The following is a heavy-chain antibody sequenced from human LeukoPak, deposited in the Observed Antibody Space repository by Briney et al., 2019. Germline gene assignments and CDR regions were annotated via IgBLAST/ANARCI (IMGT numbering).Heavy chain of an antibody. CDR3: ARVRKAVAGTPSTFDY. Sequence: SGGSLRLSCAASGFTVSNNFMSWIRQPPGKGLEWIGEINHSGSTNYNPSLKSRVTISVDTSKNQFSLKLSSVTAADTAVYYCARVRKAVAGTPSTFDYWGQGTLVTVSS. V-gene: IGHV4-34*01. CDR1: GFTVSNNF. D-gene: IGHD6-19*01. CDR2: INHSGST. J-gene: IGHJ4*02.